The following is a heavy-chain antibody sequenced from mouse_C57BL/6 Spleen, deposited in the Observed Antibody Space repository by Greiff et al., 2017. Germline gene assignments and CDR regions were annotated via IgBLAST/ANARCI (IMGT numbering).Heavy chain of an antibody. CDR3: ARTLNYYGSILYYFDY. CDR2: IDPSDSYT. V-gene: IGHV1-59*01. J-gene: IGHJ2*01. CDR1: GYTFTSYW. D-gene: IGHD1-1*01. Sequence: QVQLKQSGAELVRPGTSVKLSCKASGYTFTSYWMHWVKQRPGQGLEWIGVIDPSDSYTNYNKKFKGKATLTVDPSSSTAYMQLSSLTSEDSAVYYCARTLNYYGSILYYFDYWGQGTTLTVSS.